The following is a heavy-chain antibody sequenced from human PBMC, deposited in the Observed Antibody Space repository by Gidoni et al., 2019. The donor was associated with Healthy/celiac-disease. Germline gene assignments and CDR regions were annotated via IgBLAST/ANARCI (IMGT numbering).Heavy chain of an antibody. V-gene: IGHV4-34*01. Sequence: QVQLQQWGAGLLTPSETLSLTCAVHGGSFSGYYWCWIRQPPGKGLEWIGEINHSGDTNYNPSLKSRVTISVDTSKNQVSLKLSAVTAADTAVYYCARVQLGGWFDPWGQGTLVTVSS. CDR3: ARVQLGGWFDP. J-gene: IGHJ5*02. D-gene: IGHD6-6*01. CDR1: GGSFSGYY. CDR2: INHSGDT.